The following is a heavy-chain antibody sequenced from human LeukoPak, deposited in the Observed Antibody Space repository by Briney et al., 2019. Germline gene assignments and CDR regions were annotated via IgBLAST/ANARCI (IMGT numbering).Heavy chain of an antibody. CDR1: GFIISSYE. D-gene: IGHD4-17*01. CDR3: AREYGDYSSYFDL. J-gene: IGHJ2*01. CDR2: ISSSGSTM. V-gene: IGHV3-48*03. Sequence: GGSLRLSCAASGFIISSYEMNWVRQAPGKGLEWVSYISSSGSTMYYADSVKGRFTISRDNAKNSLYLGMSSLRAEDTAFYYCAREYGDYSSYFDLWGRGTLVTVSS.